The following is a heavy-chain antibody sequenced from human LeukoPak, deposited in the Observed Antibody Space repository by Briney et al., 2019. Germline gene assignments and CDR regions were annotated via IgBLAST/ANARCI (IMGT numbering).Heavy chain of an antibody. CDR3: ARADRDNYYYYYMDV. Sequence: SETLSLTCTVSGGSISSAYYWGWIRQPPEKGPEYIGAIFYNGDTYYNPSLRSRVVISVDTSRNQFSLKLSSVTAADTAVYYCARADRDNYYYYYMDVWGKGTTVAVS. V-gene: IGHV4-39*07. CDR2: IFYNGDT. J-gene: IGHJ6*03. D-gene: IGHD2-15*01. CDR1: GGSISSAYY.